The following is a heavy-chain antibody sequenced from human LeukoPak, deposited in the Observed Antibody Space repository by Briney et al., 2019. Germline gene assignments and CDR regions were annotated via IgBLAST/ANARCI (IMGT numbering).Heavy chain of an antibody. Sequence: GGSLRLSCAASGFTFTKAWMNWVRQAPGRGLEWVGRIKSKSDGGTIDYAAPVKGRFTFSRDDSKNTLSLQMNSLTIEDTAVYYCTADARLWFGAPLHYWGQGTLVTVPS. CDR3: TADARLWFGAPLHY. V-gene: IGHV3-15*01. J-gene: IGHJ4*02. CDR1: GFTFTKAW. D-gene: IGHD3-10*01. CDR2: IKSKSDGGTI.